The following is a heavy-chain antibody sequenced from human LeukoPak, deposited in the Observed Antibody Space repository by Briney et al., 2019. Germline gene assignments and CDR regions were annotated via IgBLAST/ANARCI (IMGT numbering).Heavy chain of an antibody. CDR2: IRYDGSNK. V-gene: IGHV3-30*02. Sequence: GGSLRLSCAASGFTFSSYGMHWVRQAPGKGLEWVAFIRYDGSNKYYAGSVKGRFTISRDNSKNTLYLQMNSLRAEDTAVYYCAKDRSVAAAVDYFDYWGQGTLVTVSS. D-gene: IGHD6-13*01. J-gene: IGHJ4*02. CDR1: GFTFSSYG. CDR3: AKDRSVAAAVDYFDY.